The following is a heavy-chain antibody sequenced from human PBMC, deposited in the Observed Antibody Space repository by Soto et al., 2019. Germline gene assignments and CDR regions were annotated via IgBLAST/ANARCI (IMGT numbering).Heavy chain of an antibody. CDR3: VKADGDYRGRWLDL. Sequence: EVQLLESGGGLVQPGGSLRLSCAASGFTFSSYAMSWVRQPPGKGLEWVSAISDRGFGTYYADSVRGRFTISRDNSKSVLYRQMNSLRVEDTAVYFCVKADGDYRGRWLDLWGQGALVTVSS. CDR2: ISDRGFGT. V-gene: IGHV3-23*01. J-gene: IGHJ5*02. D-gene: IGHD4-17*01. CDR1: GFTFSSYA.